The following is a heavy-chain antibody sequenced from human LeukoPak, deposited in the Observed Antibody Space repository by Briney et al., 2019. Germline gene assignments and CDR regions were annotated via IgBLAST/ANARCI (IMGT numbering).Heavy chain of an antibody. Sequence: ASVKVSCKASGYTFTSYYMHWVRQAPGQGVEWMGLLNPISGTTSYAQKFQRRVTMTRDTSTSTVYMELSSLRSEDTAVYYCARGDHYDSSGYYFWGQGTLVTVSS. CDR1: GYTFTSYY. J-gene: IGHJ4*02. V-gene: IGHV1-46*01. D-gene: IGHD3-22*01. CDR2: LNPISGTT. CDR3: ARGDHYDSSGYYF.